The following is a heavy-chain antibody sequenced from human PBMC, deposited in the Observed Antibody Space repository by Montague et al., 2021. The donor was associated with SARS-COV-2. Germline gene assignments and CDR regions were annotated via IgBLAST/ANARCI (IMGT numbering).Heavy chain of an antibody. CDR2: IHYSGST. J-gene: IGHJ4*02. Sequence: SETLSLTCTVSGGSISSSSYYWGWIRQPPGKGLEWIGSIHYSGSTYYNPSLKSRVTISVDTSKNQFSLKLSSVTAADTAVYYCARQSVNYYDSSGYPFDYWGQGTLVTVSS. CDR1: GGSISSSSYY. D-gene: IGHD3-22*01. CDR3: ARQSVNYYDSSGYPFDY. V-gene: IGHV4-39*01.